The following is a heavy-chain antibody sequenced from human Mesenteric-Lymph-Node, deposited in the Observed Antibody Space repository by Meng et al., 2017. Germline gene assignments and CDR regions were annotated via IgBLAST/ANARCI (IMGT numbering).Heavy chain of an antibody. CDR3: AKEGTVATYAFDV. Sequence: VKVSCKASGYTFTDYYLHWVRQAPGQGLEWMGWVNPSSGGTDYAQIFQGRVTMTWDASVSTAYMELSRLRSDDTALYYCAKEGTVATYAFDVWGQGTMVTVSS. V-gene: IGHV1-2*02. CDR1: GYTFTDYY. CDR2: VNPSSGGT. J-gene: IGHJ3*01. D-gene: IGHD5-12*01.